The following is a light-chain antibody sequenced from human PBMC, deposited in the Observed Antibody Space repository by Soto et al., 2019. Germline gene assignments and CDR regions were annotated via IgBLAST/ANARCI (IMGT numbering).Light chain of an antibody. CDR2: RAS. Sequence: DIQMTQSPSSVSAFVGDRVTITCRASQDIEIWLAWYQEKPGLAPNLXIYRASSLLGGVLSRFSGSGAGTYFTRTISSLQPEDLGTDYCQQGKDFTLTFGGGTKVDIK. CDR1: QDIEIW. V-gene: IGKV1-12*01. J-gene: IGKJ4*01. CDR3: QQGKDFTLT.